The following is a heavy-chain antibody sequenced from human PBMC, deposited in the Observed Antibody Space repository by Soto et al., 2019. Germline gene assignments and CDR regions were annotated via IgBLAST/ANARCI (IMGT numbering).Heavy chain of an antibody. CDR3: ARHRPHGDGSKQGFDY. V-gene: IGHV4-39*01. D-gene: IGHD6-13*01. CDR1: GDSISSTIYS. CDR2: ISYNANT. J-gene: IGHJ4*02. Sequence: SETLSLTCIVSGDSISSTIYSWGWIRQPPGKGLEYIGTISYNANTYYNPSLMSRVTMSVDTSKNQFSLKLTSVTAADTAMYYCARHRPHGDGSKQGFDYWGQGTLVTVSS.